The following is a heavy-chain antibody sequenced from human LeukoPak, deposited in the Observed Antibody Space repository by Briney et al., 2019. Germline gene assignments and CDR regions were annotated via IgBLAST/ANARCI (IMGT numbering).Heavy chain of an antibody. J-gene: IGHJ3*02. CDR3: AGQLGDAFDI. CDR2: IRYDGSNK. Sequence: PGGSLRLSCAASGFTFSSYGMHWVRQAPGKGLEWVAFIRYDGSNKYYADSVKGRFTISRDNGKNSLYLQMNSLRAEDTAVYYCAGQLGDAFDIWGQGTMVTVSS. V-gene: IGHV3-30*02. CDR1: GFTFSSYG. D-gene: IGHD6-13*01.